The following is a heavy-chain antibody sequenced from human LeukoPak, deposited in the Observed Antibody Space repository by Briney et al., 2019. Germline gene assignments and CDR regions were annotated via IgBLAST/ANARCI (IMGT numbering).Heavy chain of an antibody. D-gene: IGHD1-1*01. CDR1: GFTFDDYA. J-gene: IGHJ4*02. CDR2: ISWDGGST. Sequence: GGSLRLSCAASGFTFDDYAMHWVRQAPGKGLEWVSLISWDGGSTYYADSVKGRFTISRDNSKNSLYLQMNSLRAEDTALYYCAKDIRPTGSDLGNFDYWGQGTLVTVSS. V-gene: IGHV3-43D*03. CDR3: AKDIRPTGSDLGNFDY.